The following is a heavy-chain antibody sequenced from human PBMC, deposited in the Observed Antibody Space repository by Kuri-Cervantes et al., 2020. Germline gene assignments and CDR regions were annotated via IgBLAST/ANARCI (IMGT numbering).Heavy chain of an antibody. V-gene: IGHV1-2*02. CDR2: INPNSGGT. Sequence: ASVKVSCKASGFTFTGYYMHWVRQAPGQGLEWMGWINPNSGGTNYAQKFQGRVTTTRDTSISTAYMELSRLRSDDTAVYYCAREGGGASGGGGYYYYGMDVWGQGTTVTVSS. D-gene: IGHD1-26*01. CDR3: AREGGGASGGGGYYYYGMDV. CDR1: GFTFTGYY. J-gene: IGHJ6*02.